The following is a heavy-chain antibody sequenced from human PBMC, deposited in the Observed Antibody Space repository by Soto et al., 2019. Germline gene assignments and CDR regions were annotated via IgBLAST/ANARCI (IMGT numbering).Heavy chain of an antibody. Sequence: GGSLRLSCGASGFDFNNYWMHWVRQDPGKGLVWVSRINGDGSDTKYADSVKGRFTISRDNAKKTVYLQMNSLRAEDTAVYYCARDQTTVVWFDAWGQGTLVSPSS. D-gene: IGHD4-17*01. J-gene: IGHJ5*02. CDR3: ARDQTTVVWFDA. CDR1: GFDFNNYW. CDR2: INGDGSDT. V-gene: IGHV3-74*03.